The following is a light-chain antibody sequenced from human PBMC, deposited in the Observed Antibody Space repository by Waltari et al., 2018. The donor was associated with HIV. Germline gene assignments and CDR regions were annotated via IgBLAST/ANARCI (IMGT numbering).Light chain of an antibody. V-gene: IGKV3-11*01. J-gene: IGKJ5*01. CDR3: QQRSNWPPVT. Sequence: EVVLTQSPSTLSLSQGARATLSCRASQNIGNYLAWYQQKPGQAPRLLIYDASTRAFGIPARFSGSGSGTDFTLTISSLEPEDVAVYYCQQRSNWPPVTFGQGTRLEI. CDR2: DAS. CDR1: QNIGNY.